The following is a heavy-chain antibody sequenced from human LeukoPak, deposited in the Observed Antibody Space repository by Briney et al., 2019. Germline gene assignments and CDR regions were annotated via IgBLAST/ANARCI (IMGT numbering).Heavy chain of an antibody. CDR2: IRSKANSYAT. V-gene: IGHV3-73*01. CDR3: TRHTAMVLT. J-gene: IGHJ4*02. Sequence: GGSLRLSCAASGFTFSGSAMHWARQASGKELEWVGRIRSKANSYATAYAASVKGRFTISRDDSKNTAYLQMNSLKTEDTAVYYCTRHTAMVLTWGQGTLVTVSS. CDR1: GFTFSGSA. D-gene: IGHD5-18*01.